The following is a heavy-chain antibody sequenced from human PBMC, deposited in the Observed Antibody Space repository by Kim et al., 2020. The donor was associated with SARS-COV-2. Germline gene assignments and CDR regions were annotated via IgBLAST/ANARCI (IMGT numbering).Heavy chain of an antibody. CDR3: AKGVLLLWFGDRTSYFDY. CDR1: GFTFSSYA. J-gene: IGHJ4*02. Sequence: GGSLRLSCAASGFTFSSYAMSWVRQAPGKGLEWVSAISGSGGSTYYADSVKGRFTISRDNSKNTLYLQMNSLRAEDTAVYYCAKGVLLLWFGDRTSYFDYWGQGTLVTVSS. D-gene: IGHD3-10*01. CDR2: ISGSGGST. V-gene: IGHV3-23*01.